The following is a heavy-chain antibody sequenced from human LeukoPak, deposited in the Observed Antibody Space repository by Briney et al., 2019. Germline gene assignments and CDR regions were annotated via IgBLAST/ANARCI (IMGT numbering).Heavy chain of an antibody. D-gene: IGHD4-11*01. CDR1: GGTFSSYA. V-gene: IGHV1-69*13. Sequence: GASVKVSCKASGGTFSSYAISWVRQAPGQGLEWMGGIIPIFGTANYAQKFQGRVTITADESTSTAYMELSSLRSEDTAVYYCARVRYDYSNYYWNYYGMDVWGQGTTVTVSS. CDR2: IIPIFGTA. CDR3: ARVRYDYSNYYWNYYGMDV. J-gene: IGHJ6*02.